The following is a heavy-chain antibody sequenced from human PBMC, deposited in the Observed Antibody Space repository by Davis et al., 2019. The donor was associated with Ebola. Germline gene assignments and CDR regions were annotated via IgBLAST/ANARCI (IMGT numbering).Heavy chain of an antibody. CDR1: GFTVRSNY. CDR2: ITISGDT. V-gene: IGHV3-53*01. J-gene: IGHJ4*02. D-gene: IGHD3-22*01. Sequence: GESLKISCAASGFTVRSNYMSWVRQAPGKGLEWVSTITISGDTYYADSVKGRFTISRDKSKSTLFLQMDSLRAEDTAIYFCATGGGSGGKWLFDHWGQGTRVTVSS. CDR3: ATGGGSGGKWLFDH.